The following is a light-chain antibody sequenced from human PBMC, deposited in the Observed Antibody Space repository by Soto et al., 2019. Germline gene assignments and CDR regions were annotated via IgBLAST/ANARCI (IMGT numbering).Light chain of an antibody. J-gene: IGKJ1*01. CDR3: QQYNNWPPGT. CDR2: GAS. V-gene: IGKV3-15*01. Sequence: EMLLTQSPGTLSLSPGERATLYCRASPSVTNYLAWYQQKPGQPPRLLIYGASTRATGIPARFSGSGSGTEFTLTISSLQSEDFAVYYCQQYNNWPPGTFGQGTKVDIK. CDR1: PSVTNY.